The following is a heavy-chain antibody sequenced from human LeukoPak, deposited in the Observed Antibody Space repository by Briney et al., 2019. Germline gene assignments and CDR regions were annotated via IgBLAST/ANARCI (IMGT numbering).Heavy chain of an antibody. CDR1: GYSISSGYY. D-gene: IGHD1-14*01. CDR2: IYQSGST. J-gene: IGHJ4*02. V-gene: IGHV4-38-2*01. Sequence: SETLSLTCAVSGYSISSGYYWGWIRQPPGKGLEWFGTIYQSGSTYYNPSLQSRVTISVDTSENQLSLKLTSVTAADTAVYYFARTGTGNYFDYWGQGTLVTVPS. CDR3: ARTGTGNYFDY.